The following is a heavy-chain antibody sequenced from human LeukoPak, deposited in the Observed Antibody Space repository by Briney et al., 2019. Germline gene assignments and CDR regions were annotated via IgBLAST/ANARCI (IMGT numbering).Heavy chain of an antibody. CDR3: ATKVDYDFWNGWFDP. D-gene: IGHD3-3*01. CDR1: GYTFTSYD. J-gene: IGHJ5*02. Sequence: ASVKVSCKASGYTFTSYDINWVRQAPGQGLEWMGWMNPNSGDTVYVQKFQGRVTMTRDTSISTAYMELSSLRAEDTAVYYCATKVDYDFWNGWFDPWGQGTLVPVSS. CDR2: MNPNSGDT. V-gene: IGHV1-8*01.